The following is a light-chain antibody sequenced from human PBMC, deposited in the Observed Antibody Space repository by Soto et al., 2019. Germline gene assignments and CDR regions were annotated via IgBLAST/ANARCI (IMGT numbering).Light chain of an antibody. CDR3: QQYDRSPWT. CDR2: ATS. V-gene: IGKV3-20*01. Sequence: EIVLTQSPGTLSLSPGERATLSCRASQSVNSNFLAWFQQKPGQAPRLLIYATSSRATDIPDRFSGSGSGTDFTLTISRLEPKDFAVYYCQQYDRSPWTFGQGTKVEIK. J-gene: IGKJ1*01. CDR1: QSVNSNF.